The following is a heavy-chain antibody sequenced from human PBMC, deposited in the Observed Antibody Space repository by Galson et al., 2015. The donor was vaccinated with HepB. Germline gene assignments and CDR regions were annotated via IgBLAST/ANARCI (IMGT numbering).Heavy chain of an antibody. J-gene: IGHJ4*02. D-gene: IGHD2-21*01. Sequence: SLRLSCAASGFTFSSYWMSWVRQAPGKGLEWVANIKQDGSEKYCVDSVKGRFTISRDNAKNSLYLQMNSLRVEDTAVYYCASNGGDYNDFWGQGTLVTVSS. CDR2: IKQDGSEK. V-gene: IGHV3-7*01. CDR3: ASNGGDYNDF. CDR1: GFTFSSYW.